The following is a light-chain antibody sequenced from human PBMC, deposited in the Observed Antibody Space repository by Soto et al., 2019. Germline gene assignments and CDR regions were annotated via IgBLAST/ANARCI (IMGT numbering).Light chain of an antibody. J-gene: IGKJ1*01. CDR3: QQYNTSPRT. Sequence: EVVLTQSPGTLSLSPGERATLSCRASQTININYLAWYQQKPGQAPRLLMSGASNRATGIPDRFSGSGSGTDFTLTINSLEPEDVAMYYCQQYNTSPRTFGQGTKVEVK. V-gene: IGKV3-20*01. CDR1: QTININY. CDR2: GAS.